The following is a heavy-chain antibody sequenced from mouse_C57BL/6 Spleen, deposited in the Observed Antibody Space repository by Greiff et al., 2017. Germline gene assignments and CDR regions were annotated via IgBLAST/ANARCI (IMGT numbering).Heavy chain of an antibody. CDR2: MYPSDSET. D-gene: IGHD2-3*01. V-gene: IGHV1-61*01. CDR3: ARRSDGYYLAY. J-gene: IGHJ3*01. Sequence: VQLQQSGAELVRPGSSVKLSCKASGYTFTSYWMDWVKQRPGQGLEWIGNMYPSDSETHYNQKFKDKATLTVDKSSSTAYMQLSSLTSEDSAVYYCARRSDGYYLAYWGQGTLVTVSA. CDR1: GYTFTSYW.